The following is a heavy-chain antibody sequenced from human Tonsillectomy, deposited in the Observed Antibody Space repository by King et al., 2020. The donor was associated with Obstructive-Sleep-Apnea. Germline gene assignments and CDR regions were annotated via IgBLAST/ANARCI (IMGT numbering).Heavy chain of an antibody. CDR2: ISSGGSYI. Sequence: DVQLVESGGGLVKPGGSLRLSCAASGFTFSNYNINWVRQAPGKGLEWVSSISSGGSYIYYTDSVKGRFTISRDNAKNSLYLQMNSLRAEDTAVYYCARDMGQEQWSPHSFDYWGQGTLVTVSS. D-gene: IGHD6-19*01. J-gene: IGHJ4*02. V-gene: IGHV3-21*01. CDR3: ARDMGQEQWSPHSFDY. CDR1: GFTFSNYN.